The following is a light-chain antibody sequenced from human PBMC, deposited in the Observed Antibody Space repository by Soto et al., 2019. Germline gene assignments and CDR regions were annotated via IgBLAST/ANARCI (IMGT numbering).Light chain of an antibody. CDR3: QQRSNWAGT. V-gene: IGKV3-11*01. CDR2: DAS. CDR1: QSVSSY. Sequence: EIVLTQSPATLSLSPGERATLSCRASQSVSSYLAWYQQKPGQAPRLLIYDASNRATGIPARFSGSGSGTDFTLTFSSLEPEDFAVYYCQQRSNWAGTFGQGTKVEIK. J-gene: IGKJ1*01.